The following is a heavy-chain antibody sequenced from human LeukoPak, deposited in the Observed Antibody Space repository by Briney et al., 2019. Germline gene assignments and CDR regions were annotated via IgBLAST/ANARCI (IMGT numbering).Heavy chain of an antibody. J-gene: IGHJ4*02. Sequence: SETLSLTCIVSGGSISSGTYYWGWIRQPPGKGLEWIGSIYYSGSTYYNPSLKSRVTISVDTSKNQFSLKLSSVTAADTAVYYCTREGGGAEAAFDYWGQGTLVTVSS. CDR3: TREGGGAEAAFDY. V-gene: IGHV4-39*02. CDR1: GGSISSGTYY. CDR2: IYYSGST. D-gene: IGHD6-19*01.